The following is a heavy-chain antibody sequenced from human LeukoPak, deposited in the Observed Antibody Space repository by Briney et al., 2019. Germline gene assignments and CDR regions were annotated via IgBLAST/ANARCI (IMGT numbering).Heavy chain of an antibody. CDR3: ARDRDGSSRNWFDP. V-gene: IGHV1-2*06. D-gene: IGHD6-13*01. Sequence: ASVKVSCKASGYTFSGYYIHWVRQAPGQGPEWMGRINPNSGGTNYAQKFQGRVTMTRDASITTAYMELSSLISDDTAVYYCARDRDGSSRNWFDPWGQGTLVTVSS. CDR1: GYTFSGYY. CDR2: INPNSGGT. J-gene: IGHJ5*02.